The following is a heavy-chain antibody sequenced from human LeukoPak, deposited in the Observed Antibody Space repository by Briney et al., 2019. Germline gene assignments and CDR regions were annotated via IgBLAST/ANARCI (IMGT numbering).Heavy chain of an antibody. J-gene: IGHJ3*02. CDR2: ISGSGGST. Sequence: GGSLRLSCAASGFTFSSYAMSWVRQAPGQGLEWVSAISGSGGSTYYADSVKGRFTISRDNSKNTLYLQMNSLRAEDTAVYYCAKDQRITIVGVVTPDAFDIWGQGTMVTVSS. V-gene: IGHV3-23*01. CDR3: AKDQRITIVGVVTPDAFDI. CDR1: GFTFSSYA. D-gene: IGHD3-3*01.